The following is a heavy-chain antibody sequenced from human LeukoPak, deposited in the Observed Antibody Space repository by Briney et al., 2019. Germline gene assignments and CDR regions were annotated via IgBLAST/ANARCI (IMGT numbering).Heavy chain of an antibody. CDR3: AKEVGTFTLDY. CDR1: GFSFSTYG. Sequence: GGSLRHSLAASGFSFSTYGSHWVRQAPGKGLEWVTVISYDGSDKYYADSVKGRFTISRDNSRNTLYLQMNSLRVEDTAVYYCAKEVGTFTLDYWGQGTRVTVSS. CDR2: ISYDGSDK. D-gene: IGHD1-26*01. V-gene: IGHV3-30*18. J-gene: IGHJ4*02.